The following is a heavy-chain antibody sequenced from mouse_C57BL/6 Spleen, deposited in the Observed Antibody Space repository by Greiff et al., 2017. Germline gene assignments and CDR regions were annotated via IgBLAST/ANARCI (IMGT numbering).Heavy chain of an antibody. V-gene: IGHV6-3*01. CDR3: TGGSRWYFDY. J-gene: IGHJ2*01. Sequence: EVKLMESGGGLVQPGGSMKLSCVASGFTFRNYWMNWVRQSPEKGLEWVAQIRLKSDNYATHYAESVKGRFTISRDDSKSSVYLQMNNLRAEDTGIYYCTGGSRWYFDYWGQGTTLTVSS. CDR1: GFTFRNYW. D-gene: IGHD1-1*01. CDR2: IRLKSDNYAT.